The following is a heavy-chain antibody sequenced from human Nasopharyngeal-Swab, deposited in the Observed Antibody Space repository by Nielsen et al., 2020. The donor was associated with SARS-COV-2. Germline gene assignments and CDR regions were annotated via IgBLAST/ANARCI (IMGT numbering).Heavy chain of an antibody. V-gene: IGHV4-59*04. CDR2: IYYSGST. J-gene: IGHJ4*02. CDR1: GGSISSYY. D-gene: IGHD3-16*01. Sequence: SETLPLTCTVSGGSISSYYWSWIRQPPGKGLEWIGYIYYSGSTYYNPSLKSRVTISVDTSKNQFSLKLSSVTAADTAVYYCATQGEGAHFDYWGQGTLVTVSS. CDR3: ATQGEGAHFDY.